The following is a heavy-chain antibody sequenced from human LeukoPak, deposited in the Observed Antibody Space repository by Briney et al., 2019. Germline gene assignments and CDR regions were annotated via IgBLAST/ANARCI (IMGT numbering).Heavy chain of an antibody. CDR2: IHPGDSDT. Sequence: GESLKISCKGSGYSFTSYWIGWVRQMPGKGLEWMGIIHPGDSDTRYSPSFQGQVTISADKSISTAYLQWSSLKASDTAMYYCARLAQYYYGSGSYMGFDYWGQGTLVTVSS. J-gene: IGHJ4*02. CDR1: GYSFTSYW. D-gene: IGHD3-10*01. V-gene: IGHV5-51*01. CDR3: ARLAQYYYGSGSYMGFDY.